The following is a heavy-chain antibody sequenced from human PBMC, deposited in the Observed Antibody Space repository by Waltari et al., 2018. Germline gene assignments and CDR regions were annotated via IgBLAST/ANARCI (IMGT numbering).Heavy chain of an antibody. Sequence: QLQLQESGPGLVKPSETLSLTCTVSGGSISSSSYYWGWIRQPPGKGLEWIGSIYYSGSTDCPQAPKSDVPVSPDTHKTRFSLELSTVTAAVTVVYYCATGGSEMIQPWVFNYWGQETIVTVSS. CDR3: ATGGSEMIQPWVFNY. CDR2: IYYSGST. CDR1: GGSISSSSYY. D-gene: IGHD5-18*01. J-gene: IGHJ4*02. V-gene: IGHV4-39*07.